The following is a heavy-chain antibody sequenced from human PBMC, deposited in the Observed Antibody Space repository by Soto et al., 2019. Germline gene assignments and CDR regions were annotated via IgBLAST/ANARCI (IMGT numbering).Heavy chain of an antibody. D-gene: IGHD1-7*01. V-gene: IGHV3-72*01. CDR1: GFTFSDYY. CDR3: TSSITGTTSFDY. J-gene: IGHJ4*02. CDR2: SRDKGNSYST. Sequence: EVQLVESGGGLVQPGGSLRLSCAGSGFTFSDYYIDWVRQAPGKGLEWVGRSRDKGNSYSTDYAASVKGSFTVSRDASKNSLYLQINSLKTEDTALYYCTSSITGTTSFDYWGQGTLVTVSS.